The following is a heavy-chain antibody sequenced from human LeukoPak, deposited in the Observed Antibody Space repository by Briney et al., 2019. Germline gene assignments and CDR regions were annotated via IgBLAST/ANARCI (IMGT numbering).Heavy chain of an antibody. D-gene: IGHD3-9*01. CDR1: GYTFTTYD. CDR3: ARGGWLVLRYFDY. CDR2: MNPNSGDT. J-gene: IGHJ4*02. Sequence: GASVKVSCKASGYTFTTYDINWVRQASGQGLEWMGWMNPNSGDTGYAQKFQGRVTMTRNTSISTAYMELSSLRSEDTAVYYCARGGWLVLRYFDYWGQGTLVTVSS. V-gene: IGHV1-8*01.